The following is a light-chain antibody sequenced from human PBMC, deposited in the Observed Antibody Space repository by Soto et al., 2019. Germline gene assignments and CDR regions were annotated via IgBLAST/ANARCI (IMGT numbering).Light chain of an antibody. CDR3: SSYAGSQNYV. V-gene: IGLV2-8*01. J-gene: IGLJ1*01. CDR2: EVT. CDR1: SSDVGGYNY. Sequence: QSVLTQPPSASGSPGQSVTISCTGTSSDVGGYNYVSWYQQHPGKAPKLMIYEVTKRPSGVPDRFSGSKSGNTASLTVSGFQFEEEADYYCSSYAGSQNYVFGTGTKVTVL.